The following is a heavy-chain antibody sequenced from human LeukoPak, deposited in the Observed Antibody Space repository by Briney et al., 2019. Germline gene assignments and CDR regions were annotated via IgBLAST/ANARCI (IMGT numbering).Heavy chain of an antibody. CDR3: AREGGRGTRDY. CDR1: GYTFSSYG. J-gene: IGHJ4*02. V-gene: IGHV1-18*01. Sequence: ASVKVSCKASGYTFSSYGITWVRQAPGQGLEWMGWISGYNDNTNYAQKLQGRVTMTTDTSTSTAYMELRSLRSEDTAVYYCAREGGRGTRDYWGQGTLVTVSS. CDR2: ISGYNDNT. D-gene: IGHD3-16*01.